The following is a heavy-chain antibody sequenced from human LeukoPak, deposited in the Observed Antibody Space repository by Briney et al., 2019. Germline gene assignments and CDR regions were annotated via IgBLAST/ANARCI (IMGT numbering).Heavy chain of an antibody. CDR3: ARPMIRGVPHKYWYFDL. V-gene: IGHV4-34*01. Sequence: PSETLSLTCAVYGGSFSGFYWSWIRQPPGKGLEWIGEINHSGSSNYNPSLESRVTMSVDTSKNQFSLKLSSVTAADTAVYYCARPMIRGVPHKYWYFDLWGRGTQVTVSS. J-gene: IGHJ2*01. D-gene: IGHD3-10*01. CDR1: GGSFSGFY. CDR2: INHSGSS.